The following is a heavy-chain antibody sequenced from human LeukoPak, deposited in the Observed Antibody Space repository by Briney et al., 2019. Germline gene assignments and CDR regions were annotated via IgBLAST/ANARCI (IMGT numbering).Heavy chain of an antibody. CDR3: ARGSYSSSWKTFDY. Sequence: PGGSLRLSCEASGFKFDDYAMHWVRHGPGKGLEWVSGISWNSGSMGYADSVKGRFTISRDNSKNTLYVQMNSLRAEDTAVYYCARGSYSSSWKTFDYWGQGTLVTVSS. CDR1: GFKFDDYA. D-gene: IGHD6-13*01. V-gene: IGHV3-9*01. CDR2: ISWNSGSM. J-gene: IGHJ4*02.